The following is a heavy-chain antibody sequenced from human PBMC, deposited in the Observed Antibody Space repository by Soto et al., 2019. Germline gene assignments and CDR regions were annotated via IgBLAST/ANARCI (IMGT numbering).Heavy chain of an antibody. CDR2: IYYSGST. V-gene: IGHV4-39*01. J-gene: IGHJ6*03. Sequence: SETLSLTCTVSGGSISSSSYYWGWIRQPPGKGLEWIGSIYYSGSTYYNPSLKSRVTISVDTSKNQFSLKLSSVTAADTAVYYCARELRFLEWLLSLGTENYYYYMDVWGKGTTVTVSS. D-gene: IGHD3-3*01. CDR3: ARELRFLEWLLSLGTENYYYYMDV. CDR1: GGSISSSSYY.